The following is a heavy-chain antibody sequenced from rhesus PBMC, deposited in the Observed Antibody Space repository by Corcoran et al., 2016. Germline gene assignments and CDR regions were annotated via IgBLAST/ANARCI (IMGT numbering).Heavy chain of an antibody. D-gene: IGHD6-25*01. V-gene: IGHV4S10*01. CDR3: AREAAAGRRDLRY. CDR2: IHGSSMST. Sequence: QEQLQESGPGVVKPSETLSLTCAVPGGSISDSYRWSWLRPPPGKGLEWIGYIHGSSMSTNYNPSLKSRVTISRDTSKNQFSLNLRSVTAADTAVYYCAREAAAGRRDLRYWGQGVLVTVSS. J-gene: IGHJ4*01. CDR1: GGSISDSYR.